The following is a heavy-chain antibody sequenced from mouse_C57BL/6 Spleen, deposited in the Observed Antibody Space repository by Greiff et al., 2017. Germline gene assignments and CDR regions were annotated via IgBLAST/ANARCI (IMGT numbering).Heavy chain of an antibody. CDR3: TTDYYGSRNY. J-gene: IGHJ2*01. CDR1: GFNIKDYY. CDR2: IDPEDGDT. V-gene: IGHV14-1*01. D-gene: IGHD1-1*01. Sequence: VHVKQSGAELVRPGASVKLSCTASGFNIKDYYMHWVKQRPEQGLEWIGRIDPEDGDTEYAPKFQGKATMTADTSSNTAYLQLSSLTSEDTAVYYCTTDYYGSRNYWGQGTTLTVSS.